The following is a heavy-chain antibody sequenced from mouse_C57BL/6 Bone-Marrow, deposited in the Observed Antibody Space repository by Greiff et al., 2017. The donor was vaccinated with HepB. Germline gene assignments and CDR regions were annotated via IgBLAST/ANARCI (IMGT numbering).Heavy chain of an antibody. CDR1: GYTFTSYW. D-gene: IGHD2-3*01. CDR3: AREGAPYEGFAY. V-gene: IGHV1-61*01. CDR2: IYPSDSET. J-gene: IGHJ3*01. Sequence: VQLQQPGAELVRPGSSVKLSCKASGYTFTSYWMDWVKQRPGQGLEWIGNIYPSDSETHYNQKFKDKATLTVDKSSSTAYMQLSSLTSEDSAVYYCAREGAPYEGFAYWGQGTLVTVSA.